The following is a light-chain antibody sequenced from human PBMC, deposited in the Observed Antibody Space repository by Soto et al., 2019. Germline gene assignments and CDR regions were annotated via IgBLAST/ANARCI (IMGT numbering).Light chain of an antibody. J-gene: IGLJ2*01. CDR2: DVD. CDR3: CSYANFSTFV. Sequence: QSVLTQPASVSASPGQSLTISCAGTSSDIGSHDLVSWYQQHPGKAPRLMTYDVDKRPSGVPARFSGSKSGSTASLTISGLQAEDEADYYCCSYANFSTFVFGGGTKLTVL. V-gene: IGLV2-23*02. CDR1: SSDIGSHDL.